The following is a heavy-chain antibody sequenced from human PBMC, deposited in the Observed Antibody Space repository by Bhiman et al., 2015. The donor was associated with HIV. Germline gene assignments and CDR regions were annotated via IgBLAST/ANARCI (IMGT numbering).Heavy chain of an antibody. D-gene: IGHD6-6*01. V-gene: IGHV3-9*01. CDR1: GFTFDKYP. CDR2: ISWNSGSI. CDR3: VKDRAYSGSSMGAFDI. Sequence: EVQLVESGGGLIQPGRSLRLSCTASGFTFDKYPMHWVRQAPGKGLEWVSGISWNSGSIGYADSVKGRFTISRDNAKNSLFLQMNSLRTEDTALFYCVKDRAYSGSSMGAFDIWGQGTMVTVSS. J-gene: IGHJ3*02.